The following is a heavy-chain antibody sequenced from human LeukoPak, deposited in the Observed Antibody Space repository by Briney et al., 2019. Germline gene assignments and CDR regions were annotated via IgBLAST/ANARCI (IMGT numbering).Heavy chain of an antibody. CDR1: GGSISSYY. CDR3: ASSLRPVWGSYRYHLDY. D-gene: IGHD3-16*02. J-gene: IGHJ4*02. Sequence: SETLSLTCTVSGGSISSYYWSWIRQPPGKGLEWSGYIYYSGSTNYNPSLKSRVTISVDTSKNQFSLKLSSVTAADTAVYYCASSLRPVWGSYRYHLDYWGQGNLVSVSS. V-gene: IGHV4-59*01. CDR2: IYYSGST.